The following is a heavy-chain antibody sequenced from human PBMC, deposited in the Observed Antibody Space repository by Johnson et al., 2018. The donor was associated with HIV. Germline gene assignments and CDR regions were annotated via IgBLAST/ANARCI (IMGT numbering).Heavy chain of an antibody. V-gene: IGHV3-66*01. J-gene: IGHJ3*02. CDR2: NYSGGST. CDR3: AKDLFTDREDDAFDI. CDR1: GFTVSSNY. Sequence: VQLVESGGGLVKREGSLRLSCAASGFTVSSNYMSWVRQAPGKGLAWVATNYSGGSTYYADLVKGRFTISRDNSKNTLYLQMTSLRAEDTAVYYCAKDLFTDREDDAFDIWGQGTMVTVSS. D-gene: IGHD1-26*01.